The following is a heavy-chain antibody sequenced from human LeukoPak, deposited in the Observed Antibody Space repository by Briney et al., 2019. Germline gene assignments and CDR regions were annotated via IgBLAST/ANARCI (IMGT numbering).Heavy chain of an antibody. CDR2: LSGSGGAT. V-gene: IGHV3-23*01. CDR3: AKDRTPYSRSGGYYLGAFDI. J-gene: IGHJ3*02. CDR1: GLTFSNYA. Sequence: GESLRLSCAASGLTFSNYAMTWVRLAPGKGLEWVSSLSGSGGATWYAGLVKGRFTISRDNSKNTLYLRMNSLRAEDTAVYYCAKDRTPYSRSGGYYLGAFDIWGHGTLVTVSS. D-gene: IGHD3-10*01.